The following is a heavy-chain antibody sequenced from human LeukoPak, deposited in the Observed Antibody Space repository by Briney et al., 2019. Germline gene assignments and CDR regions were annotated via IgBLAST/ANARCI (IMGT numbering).Heavy chain of an antibody. CDR1: GGSFSGYY. Sequence: SETLSLTCAVYGGSFSGYYWSWIRQPPGKGLEWIGEINHSGSTNYNPSLKSRVTISVDTSKHQFSLKLSSVTAADTAVYYCARHLLYGGNSDDAFDIWGQGDNGHRLF. J-gene: IGHJ3*02. CDR3: ARHLLYGGNSDDAFDI. V-gene: IGHV4-34*01. D-gene: IGHD4-23*01. CDR2: INHSGST.